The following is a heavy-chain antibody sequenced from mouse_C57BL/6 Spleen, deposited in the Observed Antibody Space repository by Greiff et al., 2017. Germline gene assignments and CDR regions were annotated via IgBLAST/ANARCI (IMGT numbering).Heavy chain of an antibody. Sequence: QVQLQQPGTELVKPGASVKLSCKASGYTFTSYWMHWVKQRPGQGLEWIGNINPSNGGTNYNAKFKSKATLTVDKSSSTAYMQLSSLTSEDSAVYFCARPNWDEDYLYYWGQGTTLTVSS. CDR1: GYTFTSYW. CDR3: ARPNWDEDYLYY. V-gene: IGHV1-53*01. CDR2: INPSNGGT. D-gene: IGHD4-1*01. J-gene: IGHJ2*01.